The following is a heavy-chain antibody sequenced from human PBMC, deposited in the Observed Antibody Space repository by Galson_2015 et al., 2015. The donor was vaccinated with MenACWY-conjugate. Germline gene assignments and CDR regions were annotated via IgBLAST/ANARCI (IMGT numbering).Heavy chain of an antibody. CDR1: GYSFTTYW. Sequence: QSGAEVKKPGESLKLSCKASGYSFTTYWIAWVRQMPGKGLEWVGLISPIDSKTRYSPAFEGRVTISADNSITTAYLQWNSLQASDTAMYYCARHPPGGRGMDVWGQGTTVTVSS. CDR2: ISPIDSKT. V-gene: IGHV5-51*01. J-gene: IGHJ6*02. CDR3: ARHPPGGRGMDV. D-gene: IGHD1-26*01.